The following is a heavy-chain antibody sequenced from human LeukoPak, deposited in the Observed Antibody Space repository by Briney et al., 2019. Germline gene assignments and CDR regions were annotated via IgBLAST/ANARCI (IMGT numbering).Heavy chain of an antibody. J-gene: IGHJ4*02. D-gene: IGHD2-2*03. CDR3: AMDINGDLFHV. Sequence: GGSLRLSCVGSEFSFSSYWMHWVRQAPEKGLEWVSSIKYDGSATTFADSVKGRFSISTDSAKDTAYLQMNSLRVEDTAIYYCAMDINGDLFHVWGQGTLVTVSS. CDR2: IKYDGSAT. CDR1: EFSFSSYW. V-gene: IGHV3-74*01.